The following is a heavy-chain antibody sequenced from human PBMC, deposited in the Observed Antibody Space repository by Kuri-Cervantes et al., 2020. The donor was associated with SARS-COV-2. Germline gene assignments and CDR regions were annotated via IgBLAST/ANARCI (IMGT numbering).Heavy chain of an antibody. D-gene: IGHD4-17*01. CDR2: ISYDGSNK. Sequence: GESLKISCAASGFTFSSYAMHWVRQAPGKGLEWVAVISYDGSNKYYADSVKGRFTISRDNSKNTLYLQMNSLRAEDTAVYYCAGTTSGLAYWGQGTLVTVSS. CDR1: GFTFSSYA. J-gene: IGHJ4*02. CDR3: AGTTSGLAY. V-gene: IGHV3-30-3*01.